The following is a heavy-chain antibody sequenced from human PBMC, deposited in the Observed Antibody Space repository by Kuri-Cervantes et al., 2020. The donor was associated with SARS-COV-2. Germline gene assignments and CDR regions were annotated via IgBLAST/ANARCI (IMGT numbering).Heavy chain of an antibody. CDR1: GGSISSGGYS. CDR2: IYHSGST. CDR3: ARDRAGYSNYYYYYMDV. D-gene: IGHD4-11*01. V-gene: IGHV4-30-2*01. Sequence: SETLSLTCAVSGGSISSGGYSWSWIRQPPGKGLEWIGYIYHSGSTYYNPSLKSRITMSVDTSENQFSLELTSVTAADTAVYYCARDRAGYSNYYYYYMDVWGKGTTVTVSS. J-gene: IGHJ6*03.